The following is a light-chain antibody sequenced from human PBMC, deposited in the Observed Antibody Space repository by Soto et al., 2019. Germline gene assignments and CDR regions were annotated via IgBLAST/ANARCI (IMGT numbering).Light chain of an antibody. CDR2: GAS. CDR1: QSVTNSY. V-gene: IGKV3-15*01. CDR3: QQYSNWPLT. Sequence: LSPGESATLSCRASQSVTNSYLAWYQQKPGQAPRLLIFGASTRAAGIPARFSGSGSGTEFTLTISSLQSEDFAVYYCQQYSNWPLTFGGGTKVDIK. J-gene: IGKJ4*01.